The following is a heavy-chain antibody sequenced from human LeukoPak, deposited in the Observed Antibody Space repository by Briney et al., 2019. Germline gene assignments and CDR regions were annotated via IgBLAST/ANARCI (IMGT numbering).Heavy chain of an antibody. Sequence: GGSLRLSCAASGFTFSNYWMTWVRQAPGKGLEWVANIKEDGSEKYYVDSVKGRFTISRDNAKNSLFLHMNSLRAEDTAVYYCARERGAGLSSSWVDYWGQGTLVTVSS. CDR2: IKEDGSEK. CDR3: ARERGAGLSSSWVDY. D-gene: IGHD6-13*01. J-gene: IGHJ4*02. V-gene: IGHV3-7*01. CDR1: GFTFSNYW.